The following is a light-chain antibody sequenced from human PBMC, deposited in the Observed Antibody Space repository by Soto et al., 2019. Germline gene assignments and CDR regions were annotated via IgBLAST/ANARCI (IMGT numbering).Light chain of an antibody. CDR1: SSDVGGYDY. CDR3: SSYTSSSTRV. J-gene: IGLJ2*01. CDR2: DVS. V-gene: IGLV2-14*01. Sequence: QSALTQPASVSGSPGQSITISCTGASSDVGGYDYVSWYQQHPGNAPKLMIYDVSNRPSGVSNRFSGSKSGNTASLTISGPQAEDEADYFCSSYTSSSTRVLGGGTKLTVL.